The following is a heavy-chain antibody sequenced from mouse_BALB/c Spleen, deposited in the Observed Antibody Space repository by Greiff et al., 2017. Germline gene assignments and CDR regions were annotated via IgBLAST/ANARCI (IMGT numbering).Heavy chain of an antibody. Sequence: EVQVVESGPELVKPGASVKMSCKASGYTFTSYVMHWVKQKPGQGLEWIGYINPYNDGTKYNEKFKGKATLTSDKSSSTAYMELSSLTSEDSAVYYCARLNYGVYYYAMDYWGQGTSVTVSS. D-gene: IGHD1-1*01. CDR1: GYTFTSYV. J-gene: IGHJ4*01. CDR2: INPYNDGT. CDR3: ARLNYGVYYYAMDY. V-gene: IGHV1-14*01.